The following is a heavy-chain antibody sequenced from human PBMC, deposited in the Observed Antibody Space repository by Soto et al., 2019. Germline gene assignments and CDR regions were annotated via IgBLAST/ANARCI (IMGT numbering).Heavy chain of an antibody. CDR1: GFTFSGSA. CDR3: TIVPVVVVIEGWFDP. D-gene: IGHD2-15*01. J-gene: IGHJ5*02. CDR2: IRSKANSYAT. Sequence: EVQLVESGGGLVQPGGSLKLSCAASGFTFSGSAMHWVRQASGKGLEWVGRIRSKANSYATAYAASVKGRFTISRDDSKTTAYLQMNSLKTEDTAVYYCTIVPVVVVIEGWFDPWGQGTLVTVSS. V-gene: IGHV3-73*01.